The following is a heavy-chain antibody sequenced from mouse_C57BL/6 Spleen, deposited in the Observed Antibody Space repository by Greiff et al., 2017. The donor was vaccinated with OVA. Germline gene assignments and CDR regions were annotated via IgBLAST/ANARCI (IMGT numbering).Heavy chain of an antibody. CDR3: AREFITTVPHFDY. Sequence: QVQLQQSGPELVKPGASVKISCQASGYAFSSSWMNWVKQRPGKGLEWIGRIYPGDGDTNYNGKFKGKATLTADKSSSTAYMQLSSLTSEDSAVYFCAREFITTVPHFDYWGQGTTLTVSS. D-gene: IGHD1-1*01. CDR1: GYAFSSSW. J-gene: IGHJ2*01. V-gene: IGHV1-82*01. CDR2: IYPGDGDT.